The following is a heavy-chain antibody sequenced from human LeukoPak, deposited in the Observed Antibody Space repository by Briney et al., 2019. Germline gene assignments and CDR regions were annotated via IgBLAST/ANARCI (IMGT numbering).Heavy chain of an antibody. V-gene: IGHV3-23*01. CDR2: ISGIGSGGST. Sequence: GGSLRLSCAASGFTFSSCAMSWVRQAPGKGLEWVSVISGIGSGGSTYYADSVKGRFTISRDNSKNTLYLQMNSLRAEDTAVYYGARGGSYLSAFDIWGQGPMVTVSS. D-gene: IGHD1-26*01. CDR3: ARGGSYLSAFDI. J-gene: IGHJ3*02. CDR1: GFTFSSCA.